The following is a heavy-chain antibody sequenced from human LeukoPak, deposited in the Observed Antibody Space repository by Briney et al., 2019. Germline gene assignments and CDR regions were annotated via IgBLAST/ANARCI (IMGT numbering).Heavy chain of an antibody. Sequence: PSETLSLTRTVSGASVSSGYWSWIRQPPGKGLELIGYMYYRDSSNYNPSLKSRVTISIDTSKNQFSLKLSSVTAADTAVYYCARVHSSGWSRIFDSWGQGTLVTVSS. CDR1: GASVSSGY. V-gene: IGHV4-59*02. CDR2: MYYRDSS. D-gene: IGHD6-19*01. J-gene: IGHJ4*02. CDR3: ARVHSSGWSRIFDS.